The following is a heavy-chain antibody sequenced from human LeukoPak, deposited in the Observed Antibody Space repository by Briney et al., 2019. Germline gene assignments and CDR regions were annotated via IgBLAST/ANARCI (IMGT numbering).Heavy chain of an antibody. CDR1: GYTFTSYY. J-gene: IGHJ4*02. Sequence: ASVKVSCKASGYTFTSYYMHWVRQAPGQGPEWMGVISPSGGSTTYAQKFQGRVTITRNTSISTAYMELSSLRSEDTAVYYCARGGYCSGGSCYFFHYWGQGTLVTVSS. D-gene: IGHD2-15*01. CDR2: ISPSGGST. CDR3: ARGGYCSGGSCYFFHY. V-gene: IGHV1-46*01.